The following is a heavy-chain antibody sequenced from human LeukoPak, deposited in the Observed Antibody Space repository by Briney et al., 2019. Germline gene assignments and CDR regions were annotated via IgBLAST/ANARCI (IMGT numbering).Heavy chain of an antibody. CDR1: GGTFSSYA. J-gene: IGHJ5*02. D-gene: IGHD2-21*02. V-gene: IGHV1-69*04. Sequence: SVKVSCKASGGTFSSYAISWVRQAPGQGLELMGRSIPILGIPNYAQKFQGRVTITADKSTSTAYMELSSLRSEDTAVYYCASNEYCGGDCYSQNWFDPWGQGSLVTVSS. CDR3: ASNEYCGGDCYSQNWFDP. CDR2: SIPILGIP.